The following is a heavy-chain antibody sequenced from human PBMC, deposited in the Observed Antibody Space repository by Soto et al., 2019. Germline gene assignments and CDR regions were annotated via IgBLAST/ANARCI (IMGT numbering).Heavy chain of an antibody. CDR3: ARSTTLYYYYGMDF. D-gene: IGHD4-17*01. J-gene: IGHJ6*02. CDR1: GFTFSSYG. Sequence: QPGGPLRLSCAASGFTFSSYGMHWVRQAPGKGLEWVAVIWHDGSNKYYADSVKGPFTISRDNSNNTLYLQMNSLRAEDTAVYYCARSTTLYYYYGMDFWGQGTTVTVSS. CDR2: IWHDGSNK. V-gene: IGHV3-33*01.